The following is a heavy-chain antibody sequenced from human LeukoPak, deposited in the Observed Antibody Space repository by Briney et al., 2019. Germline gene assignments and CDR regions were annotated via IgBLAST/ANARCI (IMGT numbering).Heavy chain of an antibody. CDR1: GFTFSSYS. D-gene: IGHD1-26*01. J-gene: IGHJ4*02. CDR3: ARDPTAWELHDFDY. V-gene: IGHV3-21*01. Sequence: GGSLRLSCAASGFTFSSYSMNWVRQAPGKGLEWVSSISSSSSYIYYADSVKGRFTISRDNAKNSLYLQMNSLRAEDTAVYYCARDPTAWELHDFDYWGQGTLVTVAS. CDR2: ISSSSSYI.